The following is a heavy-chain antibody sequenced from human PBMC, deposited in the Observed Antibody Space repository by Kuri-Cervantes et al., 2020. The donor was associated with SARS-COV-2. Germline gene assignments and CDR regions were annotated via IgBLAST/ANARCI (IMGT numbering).Heavy chain of an antibody. CDR1: GCTFTSYD. Sequence: ASVKVSCKASGCTFTSYDINWVRQATGQGLEWMGWMNPNSGNTGYAQKFQGRVTITGNNSISTAYMELSSLRSEDTAVYYCARDSGLAAAGLFDYWGQGTLVTVSS. CDR3: ARDSGLAAAGLFDY. V-gene: IGHV1-8*03. D-gene: IGHD6-13*01. J-gene: IGHJ4*02. CDR2: MNPNSGNT.